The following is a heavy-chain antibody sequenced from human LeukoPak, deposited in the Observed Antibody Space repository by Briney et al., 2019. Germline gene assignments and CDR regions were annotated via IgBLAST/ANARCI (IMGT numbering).Heavy chain of an antibody. J-gene: IGHJ4*02. V-gene: IGHV3-33*08. D-gene: IGHD4-23*01. Sequence: QSGGSLRLSCAASGFTFSSYAMSWVRQAPGKGLEWVAIIWYDGSNKYYADSVKGRFTISRDNSKNTLFLQMNSLRAEDTAVYYCATVRGCVGTPICYFDYWGQGTLVTVSS. CDR1: GFTFSSYA. CDR3: ATVRGCVGTPICYFDY. CDR2: IWYDGSNK.